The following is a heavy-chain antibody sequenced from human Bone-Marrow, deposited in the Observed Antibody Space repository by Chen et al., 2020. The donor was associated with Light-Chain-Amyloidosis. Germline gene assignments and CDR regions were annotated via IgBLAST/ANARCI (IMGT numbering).Heavy chain of an antibody. CDR1: GFTFSSYA. Sequence: EVQLLESGGGLVQPGGSLRLSCAASGFTFSSYAMSWVRQAPGKGLEWVSAISGSCGSTYYAASVKGRFTISRDNSKNTLYLHMNSMRAEDTAVYYCAKEAPLGYCSGGSCHQARAFDIWGQGTMVTVSS. CDR3: AKEAPLGYCSGGSCHQARAFDI. D-gene: IGHD2-15*01. V-gene: IGHV3-23*01. J-gene: IGHJ3*02. CDR2: ISGSCGST.